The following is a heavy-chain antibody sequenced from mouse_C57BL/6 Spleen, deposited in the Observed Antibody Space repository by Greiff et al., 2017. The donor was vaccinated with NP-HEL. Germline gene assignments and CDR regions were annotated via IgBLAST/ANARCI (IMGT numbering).Heavy chain of an antibody. D-gene: IGHD2-4*01. CDR1: GYTFTSYW. CDR3: ARKDDYAWFAD. CDR2: IYPSDSET. V-gene: IGHV1-61*01. Sequence: QVQLQQPGAELVRPGSSVKLSCKASGYTFTSYWMDWVKQRPGQGLEWIGNIYPSDSETHYNQKFKDKATLTVDKSSSTAYMQLSSLTSEDSAVYYCARKDDYAWFADWGQGTLGTVSA. J-gene: IGHJ3*01.